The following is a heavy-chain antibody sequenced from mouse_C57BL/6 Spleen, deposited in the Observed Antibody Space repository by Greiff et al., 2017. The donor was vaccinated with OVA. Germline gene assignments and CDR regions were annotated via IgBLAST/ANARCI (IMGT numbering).Heavy chain of an antibody. CDR2: FYPGSGSI. V-gene: IGHV1-62-2*01. J-gene: IGHJ3*01. CDR3: ARHEEGYYGSSGTWFAY. D-gene: IGHD1-1*01. Sequence: SGAELVKPGASVKLSCKASGYTFTEYTIHWVKQRSGQGLEWIGWFYPGSGSIKYNEKFKDKATLTADKSSSTVYMELSRLTSEDSAVYFCARHEEGYYGSSGTWFAYWGQGTLVTVSA. CDR1: GYTFTEYT.